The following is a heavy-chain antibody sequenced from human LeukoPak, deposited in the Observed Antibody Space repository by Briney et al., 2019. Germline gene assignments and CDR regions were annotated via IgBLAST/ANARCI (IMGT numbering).Heavy chain of an antibody. CDR2: ISGSGGST. CDR1: GFTFSSYA. J-gene: IGHJ4*02. V-gene: IGHV3-23*01. Sequence: GALILSCAASGFTFSSYAMSWVRQAPGKGLEWVSAISGSGGSTYYADSVKGRFTISRDNSKNTLYLQMNSLRAEDTAVYYCAKASKTYYYDSSGSYYFDYWGQGTLVTVSS. CDR3: AKASKTYYYDSSGSYYFDY. D-gene: IGHD3-22*01.